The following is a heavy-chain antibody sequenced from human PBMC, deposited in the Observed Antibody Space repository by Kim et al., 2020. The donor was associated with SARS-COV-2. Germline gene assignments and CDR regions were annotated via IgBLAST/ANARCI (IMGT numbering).Heavy chain of an antibody. CDR3: ASTRCIVGAKTGWFDP. J-gene: IGHJ5*02. V-gene: IGHV4-39*01. CDR1: GGYISSSSYY. D-gene: IGHD1-26*01. CDR2: IYYSGST. Sequence: SETLSLTCTVSGGYISSSSYYWGCICQPPGKGLEWIGSIYYSGSTYYNPALKSRVTISVDTSKNQFSLKLSSVTAADTAVYYCASTRCIVGAKTGWFDPWGQGTPVTVSS.